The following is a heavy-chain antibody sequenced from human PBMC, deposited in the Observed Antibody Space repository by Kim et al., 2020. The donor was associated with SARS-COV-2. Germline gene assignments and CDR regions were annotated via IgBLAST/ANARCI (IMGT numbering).Heavy chain of an antibody. Sequence: GGSLRLSCAASGFTFSSYAMHWVRQAPGKGLEWVAVISYDGSNKYYADSVKGRFTISRDNSKNTLYLQMNSLRAEDTAVYYCAAGVTAVLLWFGELYYWG. J-gene: IGHJ4*01. CDR1: GFTFSSYA. CDR2: ISYDGSNK. V-gene: IGHV3-30*04. CDR3: AAGVTAVLLWFGELYY. D-gene: IGHD3-10*01.